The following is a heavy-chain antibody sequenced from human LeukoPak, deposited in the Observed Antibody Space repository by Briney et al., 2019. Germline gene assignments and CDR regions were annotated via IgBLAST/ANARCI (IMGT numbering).Heavy chain of an antibody. CDR1: GFVFSRDN. CDR3: VREVGRPKTFYFDS. V-gene: IGHV3-48*04. D-gene: IGHD3-16*01. Sequence: GGSLRLSCIASGFVFSRDNMNWVRQAPGKGLEWVAHISETIYYAHSVQGRFTISRDNAKNSLYLQMSNLRVDDTAMYYCVREVGRPKTFYFDSWGRGTPVTVSS. CDR2: ISETI. J-gene: IGHJ4*02.